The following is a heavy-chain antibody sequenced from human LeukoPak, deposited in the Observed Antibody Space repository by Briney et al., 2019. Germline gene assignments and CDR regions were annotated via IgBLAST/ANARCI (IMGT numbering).Heavy chain of an antibody. J-gene: IGHJ5*02. CDR1: GGSLNGYY. CDR2: IDHSGST. V-gene: IGHV4-34*01. Sequence: PSETLSLTCAVYGGSLNGYYWSWIRQPPGKRLEWLGEIDHSGSTRYNPSLKSRVTISLDTSKRQFSLKLTSLTAADTAFYYCARYGMAAEGIWWFDPWGQGTLVTVSS. D-gene: IGHD6-13*01. CDR3: ARYGMAAEGIWWFDP.